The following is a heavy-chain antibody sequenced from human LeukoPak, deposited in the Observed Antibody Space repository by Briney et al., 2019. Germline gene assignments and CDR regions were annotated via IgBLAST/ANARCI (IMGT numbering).Heavy chain of an antibody. CDR3: NTDPSITMIVVVPPASFDY. CDR1: GLAFSRYA. Sequence: GGSLRLSCAASGLAFSRYAMSWVRQAPGKGLEWVGRIKSKTDGGTTDYAAPVKGRFTISRDDSKNTLYLQMNSLKTEDTAVYYCNTDPSITMIVVVPPASFDYWGQGTLVTVSS. V-gene: IGHV3-15*01. CDR2: IKSKTDGGTT. D-gene: IGHD3-22*01. J-gene: IGHJ4*02.